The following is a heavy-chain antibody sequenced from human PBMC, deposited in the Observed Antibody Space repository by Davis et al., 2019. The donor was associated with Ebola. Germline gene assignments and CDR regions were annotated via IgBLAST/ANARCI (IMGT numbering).Heavy chain of an antibody. CDR2: IVVGSGNT. CDR1: GFTFTSSA. CDR3: ARDLRYSGSYYNWFDP. Sequence: SVKVSCKASGFTFTSSAVQWVRQARGQRLEWIGWIVVGSGNTNYAQKFQERVTITRDMSTSTAYMELSSLRSEDTAVYYCARDLRYSGSYYNWFDPWGQGTLVTVSS. J-gene: IGHJ5*02. V-gene: IGHV1-58*01. D-gene: IGHD1-26*01.